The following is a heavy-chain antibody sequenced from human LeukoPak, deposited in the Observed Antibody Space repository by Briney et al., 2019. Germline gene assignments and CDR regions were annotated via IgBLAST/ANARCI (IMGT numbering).Heavy chain of an antibody. J-gene: IGHJ6*04. CDR1: GGTFSSYA. CDR2: IIPIFGTA. Sequence: VASVKVSCKASGGTFSSYAISWVRQAPGQGLEWMGGIIPIFGTANYAQKFQGRVTITADKSTSTAYMELSSLRSEDTAVYYCGYGSGTNYYYYGMDVWGKGTTVTVSP. V-gene: IGHV1-69*06. D-gene: IGHD3-10*01. CDR3: GYGSGTNYYYYGMDV.